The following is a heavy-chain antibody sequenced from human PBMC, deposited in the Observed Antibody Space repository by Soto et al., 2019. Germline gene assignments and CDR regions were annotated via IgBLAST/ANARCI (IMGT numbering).Heavy chain of an antibody. CDR1: GFTFSSYG. V-gene: IGHV3-30*18. CDR2: ISYDGSNK. J-gene: IGHJ4*02. CDR3: AKDKKQWLDSFDY. Sequence: GGSLRLSCAASGFTFSSYGMHWVRQAPGKGLEWVAVISYDGSNKYYADSVKGRFTISRDNSKNTLYLQMNSLRAEDTAVYYCAKDKKQWLDSFDYWGQGTLVTVSS. D-gene: IGHD6-19*01.